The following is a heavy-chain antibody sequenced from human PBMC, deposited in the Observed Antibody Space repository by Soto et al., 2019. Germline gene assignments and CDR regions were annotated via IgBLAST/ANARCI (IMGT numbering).Heavy chain of an antibody. D-gene: IGHD3-9*01. V-gene: IGHV3-23*01. CDR3: ANLLFPSYYDILTGPLDY. CDR2: ISGSGGST. Sequence: PGGSLRLSCAASGFTFSSYSMNWVRQAPGKGLEWVSAISGSGGSTYYADSVKGRFTISRDNSKNTLYLQMNSLRAEDTAVYYCANLLFPSYYDILTGPLDYWGQGTLVTVSS. CDR1: GFTFSSYS. J-gene: IGHJ4*02.